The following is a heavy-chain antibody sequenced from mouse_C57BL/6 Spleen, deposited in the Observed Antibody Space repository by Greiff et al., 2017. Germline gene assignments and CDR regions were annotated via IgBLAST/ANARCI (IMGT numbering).Heavy chain of an antibody. Sequence: DVHLVEPGAELVRPGASVKLSCTASGFHIKADYMHWVKQRPEQGLEWFGWIDPENGDTAYASRFQGKATITADTSSNTAYVQLSSLTSEDTAVYYCTGSAWFAYWGQGTLVTVSA. CDR1: GFHIKADY. J-gene: IGHJ3*01. V-gene: IGHV14-4*01. CDR2: IDPENGDT. CDR3: TGSAWFAY.